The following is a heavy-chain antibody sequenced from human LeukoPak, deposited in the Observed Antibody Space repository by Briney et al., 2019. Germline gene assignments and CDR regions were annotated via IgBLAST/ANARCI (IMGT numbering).Heavy chain of an antibody. CDR3: ARDTTGYDYAGYFDY. Sequence: PSETLSLTCAVYGGSFSGYYWSWIRQPPGKGLEWIGRIYTSGSTNYNPSLKSRVTMSVDTSKNQFSLKLSSVTAADTAVYYCARDTTGYDYAGYFDYWGQGTLVTVSS. V-gene: IGHV4-4*07. CDR1: GGSFSGYY. D-gene: IGHD4-17*01. J-gene: IGHJ4*02. CDR2: IYTSGST.